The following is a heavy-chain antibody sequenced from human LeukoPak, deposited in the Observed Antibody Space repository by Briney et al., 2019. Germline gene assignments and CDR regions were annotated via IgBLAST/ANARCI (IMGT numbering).Heavy chain of an antibody. D-gene: IGHD3-10*01. V-gene: IGHV3-53*01. CDR2: IYSGGST. CDR1: GFTVSSNY. CDR3: AKDIAPFYGSGSDAFDI. Sequence: GGSLRLSCAASGFTVSSNYMSWVRQAPGKGLEWVSVIYSGGSTYYADSVKGRFTISRDNSKNTLYLQMNSLRAEDTAVYYCAKDIAPFYGSGSDAFDIWGQGTMVTVSS. J-gene: IGHJ3*02.